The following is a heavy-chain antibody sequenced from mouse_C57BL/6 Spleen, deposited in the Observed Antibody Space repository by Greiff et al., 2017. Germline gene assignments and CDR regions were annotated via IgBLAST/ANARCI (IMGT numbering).Heavy chain of an antibody. CDR3: AMQDGSTRYAMDY. Sequence: QVQLQQPGAELVMPGASVKLSCKASGYTFTSYWMHWVKQRPGQGLEWIGEIDPSDSYTNYNQKFKGKSTLTVDKSSSTAYMQLISLTSEDSAVYYCAMQDGSTRYAMDYWGQGTSVTVSS. CDR2: IDPSDSYT. CDR1: GYTFTSYW. J-gene: IGHJ4*01. D-gene: IGHD1-1*01. V-gene: IGHV1-69*01.